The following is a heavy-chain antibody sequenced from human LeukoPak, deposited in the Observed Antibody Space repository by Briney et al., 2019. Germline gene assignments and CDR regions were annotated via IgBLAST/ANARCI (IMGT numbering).Heavy chain of an antibody. Sequence: PSETLSLTCAVYGGSFSGYYWSWIRQPPGKGLEWIREINHSGSTNYNPSLKSRVTISVDTSKNQFSLKLSSVTAADTAVYYCARGTPLAIVVVPAAMSGSLDWFDPWGQGTLVTVSS. CDR1: GGSFSGYY. CDR3: ARGTPLAIVVVPAAMSGSLDWFDP. V-gene: IGHV4-34*01. D-gene: IGHD2-2*01. CDR2: INHSGST. J-gene: IGHJ5*02.